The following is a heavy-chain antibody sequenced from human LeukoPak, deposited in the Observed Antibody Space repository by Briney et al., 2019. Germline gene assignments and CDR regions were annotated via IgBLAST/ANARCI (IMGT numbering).Heavy chain of an antibody. CDR3: AKDGLPYYYDSSGYYLDY. D-gene: IGHD3-22*01. J-gene: IGHJ4*02. Sequence: GGSTYYGDSVKGRFTISRDNSKNTLYLQMDSLSAEDTAVYYCAKDGLPYYYDSSGYYLDYWGQGTLVTVSS. CDR2: GGST. V-gene: IGHV3-23*01.